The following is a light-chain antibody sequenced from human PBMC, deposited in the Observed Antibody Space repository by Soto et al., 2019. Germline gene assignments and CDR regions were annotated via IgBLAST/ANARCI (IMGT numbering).Light chain of an antibody. CDR3: GTWDTSLSAVV. CDR2: DNN. Sequence: QSVLTQPPSVSAAPGQKVTISFYGTSSNIGKNYVSWYQRLPGTAPKLLIYDNNERSSGIPDRFSGSKSGTSATLGIAGLQTGDEADYYCGTWDTSLSAVVFGGGTKLTVL. V-gene: IGLV1-51*01. CDR1: SSNIGKNY. J-gene: IGLJ2*01.